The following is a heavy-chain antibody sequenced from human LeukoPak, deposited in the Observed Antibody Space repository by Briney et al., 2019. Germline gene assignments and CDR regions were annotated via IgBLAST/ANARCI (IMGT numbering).Heavy chain of an antibody. J-gene: IGHJ4*02. V-gene: IGHV4-39*07. Sequence: SETLSLTCGVSGGSIGDANYFWAWIRQPPGKGLEWIGSFLYGRNTYYNPSLKGRVTISVDTSKNQFSLNLNSVTAADTAVYYCARDRRDGYNYDLDFWGQGTLVTVSS. CDR3: ARDRRDGYNYDLDF. CDR1: GGSIGDANYF. D-gene: IGHD5-24*01. CDR2: FLYGRNT.